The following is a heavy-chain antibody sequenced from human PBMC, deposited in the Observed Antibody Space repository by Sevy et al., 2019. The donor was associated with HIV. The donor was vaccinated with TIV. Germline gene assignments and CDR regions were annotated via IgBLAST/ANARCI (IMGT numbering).Heavy chain of an antibody. V-gene: IGHV1-2*06. Sequence: ASVKVSCKASGYTFTGYYMHWERQAPGQGLEWMGRINPNSGGTNYAQKFQGRVTMTRDTSISTAYMELSRLRSDDTAVYYCSLPLELYYYWGQGTLVTVSS. J-gene: IGHJ4*02. CDR1: GYTFTGYY. CDR3: SLPLELYYY. D-gene: IGHD1-7*01. CDR2: INPNSGGT.